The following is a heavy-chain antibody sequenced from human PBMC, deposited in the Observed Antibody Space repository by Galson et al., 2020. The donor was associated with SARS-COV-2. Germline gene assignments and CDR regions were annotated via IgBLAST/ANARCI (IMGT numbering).Heavy chain of an antibody. Sequence: TGGSLRLSCAASGFTFSSYAMYWVRQAPGKGLEGVAVISYNGSNKYYADSVKGRFTISRDNSKNTLYLQMSTLRAEDTAVYYCAKDASPTDILTGYYGFDYWGQGTLVTVSS. V-gene: IGHV3-30-3*01. D-gene: IGHD3-9*01. CDR2: ISYNGSNK. J-gene: IGHJ4*02. CDR3: AKDASPTDILTGYYGFDY. CDR1: GFTFSSYA.